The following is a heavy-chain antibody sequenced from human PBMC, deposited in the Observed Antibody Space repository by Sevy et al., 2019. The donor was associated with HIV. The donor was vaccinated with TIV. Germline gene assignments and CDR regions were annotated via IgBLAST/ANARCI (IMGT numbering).Heavy chain of an antibody. V-gene: IGHV4-34*01. J-gene: IGHJ6*03. CDR1: GGSFSGYY. D-gene: IGHD3-10*01. CDR3: ARGPVLWFGELFSENYYYYYYMDV. Sequence: SETLSLTCAVYGGSFSGYYWSWIRQPPGKGLEWIGEINHSGSTNYNPSLKSRVTISVDTSKNQFSLKLSSVTAADTAVYYCARGPVLWFGELFSENYYYYYYMDVWGKGTTVTVSS. CDR2: INHSGST.